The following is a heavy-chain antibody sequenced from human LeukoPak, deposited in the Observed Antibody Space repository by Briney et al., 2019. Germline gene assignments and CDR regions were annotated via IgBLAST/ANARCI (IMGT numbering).Heavy chain of an antibody. CDR2: ISSSSSYI. CDR3: ARAIGYGDYGIDY. D-gene: IGHD4-17*01. CDR1: GFTFSSFS. Sequence: GGSLRLSCAASGFTFSSFSMNWVRQAPGKGLEWVSSISSSSSYIYYADSVKGRFTISRDNAKNSLYLQMNSLRAEDTAVYYCARAIGYGDYGIDYWGQGTLVTVSS. V-gene: IGHV3-21*01. J-gene: IGHJ4*02.